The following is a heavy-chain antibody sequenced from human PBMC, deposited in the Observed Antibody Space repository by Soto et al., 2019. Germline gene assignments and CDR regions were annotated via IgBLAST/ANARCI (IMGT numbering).Heavy chain of an antibody. V-gene: IGHV4-34*01. CDR2: INHSGST. CDR1: GRSFSGYY. J-gene: IGHJ6*02. CDR3: ASSGSGSNSYYYYGMDV. D-gene: IGHD3-10*01. Sequence: SETLSLTCAVYGRSFSGYYWSWIRQPPGKGLEWIGEINHSGSTNYNPSLKSRVTISVDTSKNQFSLKLSSVTAADTAVYYCASSGSGSNSYYYYGMDVWGQGTTVT.